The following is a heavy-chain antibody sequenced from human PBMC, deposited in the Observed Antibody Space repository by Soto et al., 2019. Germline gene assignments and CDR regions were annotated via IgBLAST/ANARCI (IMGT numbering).Heavy chain of an antibody. CDR3: ARDYDVNTALNYWYFDL. D-gene: IGHD5-18*01. Sequence: QVQLQESGPGLVTASENLTLTCTISGGSITNYYWTWVRQPPGKGLEWIGRIYPSGRAHYNPSLQSRVTLSVDVSKNQCSLRVNSVTATDTAIYFCARDYDVNTALNYWYFDLWGRGTLVTVSS. CDR1: GGSITNYY. CDR2: IYPSGRA. J-gene: IGHJ2*01. V-gene: IGHV4-4*07.